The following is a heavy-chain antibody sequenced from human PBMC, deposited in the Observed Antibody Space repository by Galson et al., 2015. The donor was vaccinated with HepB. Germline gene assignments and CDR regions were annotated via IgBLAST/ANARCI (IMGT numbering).Heavy chain of an antibody. CDR3: AREVGDDYGDYFDY. J-gene: IGHJ4*02. CDR1: GYTFTSYA. D-gene: IGHD4-17*01. V-gene: IGHV1-3*01. Sequence: SVKVSCKASGYTFTSYAMHWVRQAPGQRLEWMGWINAGNGNTKYSQKFQGRVTITRDTSASTAYMELSSLRSEDTAVYYCAREVGDDYGDYFDYWGQGTLVTVSS. CDR2: INAGNGNT.